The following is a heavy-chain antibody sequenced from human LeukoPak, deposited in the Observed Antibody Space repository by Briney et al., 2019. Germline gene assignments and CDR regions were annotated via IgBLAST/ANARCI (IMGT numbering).Heavy chain of an antibody. V-gene: IGHV1-18*01. CDR1: GYTFTSYG. J-gene: IGHJ6*02. Sequence: GASVKVSCKASGYTFTSYGISWVRQAPGQGLEWMGWISAYNGNTNYAQKLQGRVTMTTDTSTSTAYMELRSLRSDDTAVYYCARGSTMVRGVYIYYYGMDVWGQGTTVTVSS. CDR2: ISAYNGNT. CDR3: ARGSTMVRGVYIYYYGMDV. D-gene: IGHD3-10*01.